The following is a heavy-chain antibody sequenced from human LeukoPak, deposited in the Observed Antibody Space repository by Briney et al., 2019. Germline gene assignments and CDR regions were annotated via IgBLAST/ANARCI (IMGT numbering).Heavy chain of an antibody. Sequence: SETRSLTCPVSGRSISSYYWSWIRQPPGEVLEWIGYTYYRGSTNYNPSLKGRVTISVDTCKNQFSLKLSSVTAADTAVYYCARGGLWFGERTPFDIWGQGTMVTVSS. V-gene: IGHV4-59*01. CDR2: TYYRGST. J-gene: IGHJ3*02. D-gene: IGHD3-10*01. CDR3: ARGGLWFGERTPFDI. CDR1: GRSISSYY.